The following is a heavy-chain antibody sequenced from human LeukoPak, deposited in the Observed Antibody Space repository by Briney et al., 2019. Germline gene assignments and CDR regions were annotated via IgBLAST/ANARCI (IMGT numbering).Heavy chain of an antibody. CDR2: INPNSGGT. D-gene: IGHD3-22*01. Sequence: ASVKVSCKASGYIFTGYYMHWVRQAPGQGLEWMGWINPNSGGTNYAQKFQGRVTMTRDTSISTAYMELSRLRSDDTAVYYCARNAALTYYYDSSGYYWVDWGQGTLVTVSS. V-gene: IGHV1-2*02. CDR1: GYIFTGYY. J-gene: IGHJ4*02. CDR3: ARNAALTYYYDSSGYYWVD.